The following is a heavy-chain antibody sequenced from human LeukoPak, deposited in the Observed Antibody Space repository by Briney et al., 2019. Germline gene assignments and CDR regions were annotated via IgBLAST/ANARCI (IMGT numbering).Heavy chain of an antibody. V-gene: IGHV3-23*01. CDR2: ISGSGGST. Sequence: QPGGSLRLSCAASGFTFSSYAMSWVRQAPEKGLEWVSAISGSGGSTYYADSVKGRFTISRDNSKNTLYLQMNSLRAEDTAVYYCAKDFHYRIDYYGSGSEIWGQGTMVTVSS. D-gene: IGHD3-10*01. CDR1: GFTFSSYA. J-gene: IGHJ3*02. CDR3: AKDFHYRIDYYGSGSEI.